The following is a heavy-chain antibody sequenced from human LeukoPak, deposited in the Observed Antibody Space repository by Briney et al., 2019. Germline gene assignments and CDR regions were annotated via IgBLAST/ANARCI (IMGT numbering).Heavy chain of an antibody. V-gene: IGHV3-11*04. CDR1: GFTFGDYY. D-gene: IGHD1-14*01. CDR2: ISSSGYTI. J-gene: IGHJ2*01. Sequence: GGSLRLSCAASGFTFGDYYMSWIRQAPGKGLEWLSYISSSGYTIYYADSVKGRFTISRDNAKNSLYLQMNSLRAEDTAVYYCAREPSNRDWYFDLWGRGTLVTVSS. CDR3: AREPSNRDWYFDL.